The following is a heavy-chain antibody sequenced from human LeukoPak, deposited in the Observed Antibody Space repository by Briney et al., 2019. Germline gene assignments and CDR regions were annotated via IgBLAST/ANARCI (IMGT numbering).Heavy chain of an antibody. Sequence: SVKVSCKASGGTFSSYAISWVRRAPGQGLEWMGGIIPIFGTANYAQKFQGRVTITADESTSTAYMELSSLRSEDTAVYYCARDHSSSWSNAFDIWGQGTMVTVSS. D-gene: IGHD6-13*01. CDR2: IIPIFGTA. CDR1: GGTFSSYA. J-gene: IGHJ3*02. CDR3: ARDHSSSWSNAFDI. V-gene: IGHV1-69*01.